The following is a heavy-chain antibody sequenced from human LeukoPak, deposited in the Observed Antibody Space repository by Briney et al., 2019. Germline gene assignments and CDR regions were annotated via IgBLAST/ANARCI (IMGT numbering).Heavy chain of an antibody. V-gene: IGHV4-61*01. Sequence: SETLSLTCTVSSYSISSGYYWGWIRQPPGKGLEWIGYIYYSGSTNYNPSLKSRVTISVDTSKNQFSLKVSSVTAADTAVYYCASLTTADAFDIWGQGTMVTVSS. CDR3: ASLTTADAFDI. CDR2: IYYSGST. J-gene: IGHJ3*02. CDR1: SYSISSGYY. D-gene: IGHD3-22*01.